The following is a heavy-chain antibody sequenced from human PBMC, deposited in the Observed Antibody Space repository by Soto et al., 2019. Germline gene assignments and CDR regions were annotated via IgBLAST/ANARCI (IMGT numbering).Heavy chain of an antibody. CDR2: IYDSGIT. D-gene: IGHD3-16*01. CDR3: ARDVAHGYTENV. Sequence: QVQLQESGPGLVKPSQTLSLACTVSGGSVGSGEYYYSWIRQPPGKGLEWIGYIYDSGITNYTPSVKGRVTMSLDRSNNQVSLKLSSVTAADTAVYFCARDVAHGYTENVWGQGKMVTVSS. CDR1: GGSVGSGEYY. V-gene: IGHV4-30-4*01. J-gene: IGHJ3*01.